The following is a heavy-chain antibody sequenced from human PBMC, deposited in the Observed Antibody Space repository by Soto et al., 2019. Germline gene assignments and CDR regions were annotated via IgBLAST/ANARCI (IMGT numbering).Heavy chain of an antibody. D-gene: IGHD2-15*01. CDR1: GFAFRSYN. J-gene: IGHJ4*02. CDR3: ASATVVAGTFDF. Sequence: EVQLVESGGGLVKPGGSLTLYCAGSGFAFRSYNMNWVRQPPGKGLEWVASISSGSSNIYYADSVKGRFTISRDNAKDSLYLQMDSLRAEDSADYYCASATVVAGTFDFWGQGTLLTVSS. V-gene: IGHV3-21*01. CDR2: ISSGSSNI.